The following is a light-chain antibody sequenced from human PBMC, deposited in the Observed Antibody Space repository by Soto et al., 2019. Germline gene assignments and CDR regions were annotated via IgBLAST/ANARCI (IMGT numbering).Light chain of an antibody. V-gene: IGKV3-11*01. CDR3: QQRSSWPLT. J-gene: IGKJ4*01. CDR1: QSVSSY. CDR2: DAS. Sequence: EIVLTQSPATLSLSPGERVTLSCRASQSVSSYLAWYQQKPGQAPRLLIYDASNRATGIPARFSGSGSGTDFILTISSLDPEDFAVYYCQQRSSWPLTFGGGTKVEIK.